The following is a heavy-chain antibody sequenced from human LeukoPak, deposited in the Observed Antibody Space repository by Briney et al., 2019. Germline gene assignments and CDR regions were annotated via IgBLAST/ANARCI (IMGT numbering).Heavy chain of an antibody. V-gene: IGHV4-4*07. Sequence: SETLSLTCTVSGGSISSYYWSWLRQPAGKGLEWIGRIYTSGSTNYNPSLKSRVTMSVDTSKNQFSLKLSSVTAADTAVYYCAREGLGSSGSYLLFDYWGQGTLVTVSS. CDR2: IYTSGST. D-gene: IGHD3-22*01. CDR3: AREGLGSSGSYLLFDY. CDR1: GGSISSYY. J-gene: IGHJ4*02.